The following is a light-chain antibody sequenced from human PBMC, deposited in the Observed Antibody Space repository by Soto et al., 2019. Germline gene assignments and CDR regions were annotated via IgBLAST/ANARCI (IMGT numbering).Light chain of an antibody. Sequence: DIQMIQSRSTLSGSVGDRFTITCRASQTISSWLAWYQQKPGKAPKLLIYNASSLESGVPSRLSGSGSGTEFTLTISSLQPDDSATYYCQQYNSYSTFGQGTKVDIK. J-gene: IGKJ1*01. V-gene: IGKV1-5*03. CDR2: NAS. CDR1: QTISSW. CDR3: QQYNSYST.